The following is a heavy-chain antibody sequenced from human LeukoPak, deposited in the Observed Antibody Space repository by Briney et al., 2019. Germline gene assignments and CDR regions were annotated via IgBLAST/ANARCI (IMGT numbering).Heavy chain of an antibody. J-gene: IGHJ2*01. Sequence: TGGSLRLSCAASGFTFSSYAMSWVRQAPGEGLEWVSSISGSGGSTYYADSVKGRFTISRDNSKNTLYLQMDGLRAEDTAVYYCAKDPSYYYESSGYYFNWYFDLWGRGTLVTVSS. D-gene: IGHD3-22*01. CDR1: GFTFSSYA. CDR3: AKDPSYYYESSGYYFNWYFDL. V-gene: IGHV3-23*01. CDR2: ISGSGGST.